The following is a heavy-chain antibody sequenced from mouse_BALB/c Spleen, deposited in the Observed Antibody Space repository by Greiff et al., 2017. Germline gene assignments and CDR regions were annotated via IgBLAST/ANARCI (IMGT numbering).Heavy chain of an antibody. CDR2: IRSKSNNYAT. CDR1: GFTFNTYA. D-gene: IGHD3-3*01. V-gene: IGHV10-1*02. CDR3: VRQGDVGNYFDY. J-gene: IGHJ2*01. Sequence: EVQLVESGGGLVQPKGSLKLSCAASGFTFNTYAMNWVRQAPGKGLEWVARIRSKSNNYATYYADSVKDRFTISRDDSQSMLYLQMNNLKTEDTAMYYCVRQGDVGNYFDYWGQGTTLTVSS.